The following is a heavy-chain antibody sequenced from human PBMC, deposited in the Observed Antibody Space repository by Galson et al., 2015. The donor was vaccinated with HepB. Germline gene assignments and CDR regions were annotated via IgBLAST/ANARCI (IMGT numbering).Heavy chain of an antibody. V-gene: IGHV3-21*01. J-gene: IGHJ6*02. D-gene: IGHD5-18*01. CDR2: ISSSSSYI. CDR3: ARDQGGYSYYYYYGMDV. CDR1: GFTFSSYS. Sequence: SLRLSCAASGFTFSSYSMNWVRQAPGKGLEWVSSISSSSSYIYYADSVKGRFTISRDNAKNSLYLQMNSLRAEDTAVYYCARDQGGYSYYYYYGMDVWGQGTTVTVSS.